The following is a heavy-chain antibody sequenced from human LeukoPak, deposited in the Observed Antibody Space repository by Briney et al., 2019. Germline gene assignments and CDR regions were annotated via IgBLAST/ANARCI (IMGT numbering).Heavy chain of an antibody. CDR3: AREGEYSSSLH. CDR1: GGSISSYY. V-gene: IGHV4-59*01. Sequence: SETLSLTCTVSGGSISSYYWSWIRQPPGKGLEWIGYIYYSGSTNYNPSLKSRVTISVDTSKNQFSLKLSSVTAADTAVYYCAREGEYSSSLHWGQGTLVTVSS. J-gene: IGHJ4*02. D-gene: IGHD6-6*01. CDR2: IYYSGST.